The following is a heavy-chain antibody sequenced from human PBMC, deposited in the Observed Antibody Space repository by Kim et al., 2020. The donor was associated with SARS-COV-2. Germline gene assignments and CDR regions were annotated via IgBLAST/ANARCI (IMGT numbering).Heavy chain of an antibody. J-gene: IGHJ2*01. CDR2: VSAYNGRT. V-gene: IGHV1-18*04. D-gene: IGHD3-3*01. CDR3: ARDLYDFWSGYYVGYF. CDR1: GYTFTNSG. Sequence: ASVKVSCKTSGYTFTNSGISWVRQAPGQGLEWMGWVSAYNGRTNYAQKFHGRVPLTTDTPTSTGYMELRSLRSDDTAMNYCARDLYDFWSGYYVGYF.